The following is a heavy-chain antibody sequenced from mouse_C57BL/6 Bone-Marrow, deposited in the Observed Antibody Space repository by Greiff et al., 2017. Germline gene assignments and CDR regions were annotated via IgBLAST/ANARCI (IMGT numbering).Heavy chain of an antibody. Sequence: QVQLKQPGTELVKPGASVKLSCKASGYTFTSYWMHWVKQRPGQGLEWIGNINPSNGGTNYNEKFKSKATLTVDKSSSTAYMQLSSLTSEDSAVYYCAREMGCFLWFAYWGQGTLVTVSA. CDR2: INPSNGGT. D-gene: IGHD2-3*01. V-gene: IGHV1-53*01. CDR1: GYTFTSYW. J-gene: IGHJ3*01. CDR3: AREMGCFLWFAY.